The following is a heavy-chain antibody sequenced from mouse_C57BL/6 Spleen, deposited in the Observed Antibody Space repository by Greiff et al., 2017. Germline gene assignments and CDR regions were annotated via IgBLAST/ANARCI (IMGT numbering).Heavy chain of an antibody. J-gene: IGHJ3*01. CDR2: IYPGDGDT. D-gene: IGHD1-1*01. V-gene: IGHV1-82*01. CDR1: GYAFSSSW. Sequence: QVQLKESGPELVKPGASVKISYKASGYAFSSSWMNWVKQRPGKGLEWIGRIYPGDGDTNYNGKFKGKATLTADKSSSTAYMQLSSLTSEDSAVYFCASPYYYGSSPWFAYWGQGTLVTVSA. CDR3: ASPYYYGSSPWFAY.